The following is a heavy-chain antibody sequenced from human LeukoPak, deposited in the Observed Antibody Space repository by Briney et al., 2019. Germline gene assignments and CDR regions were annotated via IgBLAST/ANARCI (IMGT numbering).Heavy chain of an antibody. Sequence: PSPSLSPAWTVAGGSTSSYNWSWIREPPEEGVGRVGYIYYSASTHHNPPPPRRVTISVDTSKNQFSLKLSSVTAPDTAVHYFARHSTASGYLTYFDYWGQGTLVTASS. J-gene: IGHJ4*02. D-gene: IGHD1-1*01. CDR1: GGSTSSYN. CDR2: IYYSAST. CDR3: ARHSTASGYLTYFDY. V-gene: IGHV4-59*08.